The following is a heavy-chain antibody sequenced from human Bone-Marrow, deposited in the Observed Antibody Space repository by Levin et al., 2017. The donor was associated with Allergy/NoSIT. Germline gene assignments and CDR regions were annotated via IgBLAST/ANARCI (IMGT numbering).Heavy chain of an antibody. Sequence: GESLKISCAASGFTFSSYAMSWVRQAPGKGLEWVSAISGSGGSTYYADSVKGRFTISRDNSKNTLYLQMNSLRAEDTAVYYCAKEGNGLWFGERNDYWGQGTLVTVSS. CDR2: ISGSGGST. D-gene: IGHD3-10*01. CDR3: AKEGNGLWFGERNDY. V-gene: IGHV3-23*01. J-gene: IGHJ4*02. CDR1: GFTFSSYA.